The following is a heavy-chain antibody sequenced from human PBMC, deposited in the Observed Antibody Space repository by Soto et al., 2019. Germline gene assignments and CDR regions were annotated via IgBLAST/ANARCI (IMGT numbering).Heavy chain of an antibody. Sequence: QITLKESGPTLVNPTQPLTLTCSFSGFSLSTYGVGVGWIRQPPGKALEWLALIYWDDDKRYSTALKSRLTITKDTSKNQVVLTMINMDPVDTATYYCARFERFSVPFDYWGQGTLVTVSS. CDR2: IYWDDDK. CDR1: GFSLSTYGVG. CDR3: ARFERFSVPFDY. V-gene: IGHV2-5*02. J-gene: IGHJ4*02. D-gene: IGHD3-3*01.